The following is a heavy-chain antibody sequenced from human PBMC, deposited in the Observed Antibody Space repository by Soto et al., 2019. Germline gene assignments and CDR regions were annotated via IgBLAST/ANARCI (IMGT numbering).Heavy chain of an antibody. Sequence: SVKVSCKASGGTFSRYAISWVRQAPGQGLEWMGGVIPVFRRPYYAQKFQGRLTISADQSTGTVYMELSRLRSEDTAVYYCARVPPGTGMVDNYYYYGMDVWGQGPTMTV. J-gene: IGHJ6*02. CDR3: ARVPPGTGMVDNYYYYGMDV. CDR2: VIPVFRRP. V-gene: IGHV1-69*13. D-gene: IGHD2-8*01. CDR1: GGTFSRYA.